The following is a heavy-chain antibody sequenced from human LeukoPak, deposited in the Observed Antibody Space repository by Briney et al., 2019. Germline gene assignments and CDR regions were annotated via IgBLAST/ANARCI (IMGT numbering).Heavy chain of an antibody. V-gene: IGHV3-23*01. CDR3: AKGLLTSGYYYGHYYYYMDV. J-gene: IGHJ6*03. Sequence: GGSLRLSCAASGFTFSSYSMNWVRQAPGKGLEWLSIISGSGGNTHYAGSVKGRFTISRDNSKNTLNLQMNTLRAEDTAIYYCAKGLLTSGYYYGHYYYYMDVWGKGTTVTVSS. CDR2: ISGSGGNT. D-gene: IGHD3-22*01. CDR1: GFTFSSYS.